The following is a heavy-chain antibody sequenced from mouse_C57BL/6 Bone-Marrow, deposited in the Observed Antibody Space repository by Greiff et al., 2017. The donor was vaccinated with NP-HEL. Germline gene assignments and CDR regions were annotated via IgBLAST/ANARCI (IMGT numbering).Heavy chain of an antibody. V-gene: IGHV1-64*01. J-gene: IGHJ1*03. CDR1: GYTFTSYW. CDR3: ARSGGSSYWYFDV. Sequence: QVQLKQSGAELVKPGASVKLSCKASGYTFTSYWMHWVKQRPGQGLEWIGMIHPNSGSTNYNEKFKSKATLTVDKSSSTAYMQLSSLTSEDSAVYYCARSGGSSYWYFDVWGTGTTVTVSS. D-gene: IGHD1-1*01. CDR2: IHPNSGST.